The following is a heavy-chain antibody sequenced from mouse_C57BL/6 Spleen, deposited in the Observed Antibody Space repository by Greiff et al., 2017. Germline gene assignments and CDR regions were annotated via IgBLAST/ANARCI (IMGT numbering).Heavy chain of an antibody. J-gene: IGHJ3*01. D-gene: IGHD2-3*01. Sequence: EVHLVESGGGLVQPGGSLKLSCAASGFTFSDYGMAWVRQAPRKGPEWVAFISNLAYSIYYADTVTGRFTISRENAKNTLYLEMSSLRSEDTAMYYCARGGLYDGYPAWFAYWGQGTLVTVSA. V-gene: IGHV5-15*01. CDR2: ISNLAYSI. CDR3: ARGGLYDGYPAWFAY. CDR1: GFTFSDYG.